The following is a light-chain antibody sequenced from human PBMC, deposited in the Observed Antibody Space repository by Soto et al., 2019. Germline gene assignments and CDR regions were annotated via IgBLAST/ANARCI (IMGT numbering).Light chain of an antibody. CDR3: SSYTTRSTLV. J-gene: IGLJ2*01. Sequence: QSALTQPASVSGSPGQSITISCTGTSSDVGAYDFVSWYQHYPGKAPKLVTFDVTHQPPGISDRFSGSKSANTASLTISGLQAEDEAFYYCSSYTTRSTLVFGGGTKLTVL. CDR2: DVT. CDR1: SSDVGAYDF. V-gene: IGLV2-14*01.